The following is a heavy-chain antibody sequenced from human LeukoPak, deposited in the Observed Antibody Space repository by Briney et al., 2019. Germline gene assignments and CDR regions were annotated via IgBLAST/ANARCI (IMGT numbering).Heavy chain of an antibody. J-gene: IGHJ5*02. CDR2: VDYTGST. CDR1: GGSISSGGYY. CDR3: ARHESCSSSSCPYFAPTT. V-gene: IGHV4-39*01. D-gene: IGHD2-15*01. Sequence: PSETLSLTCTVSGGSISSGGYYWSWLRQHPGKGLECIGYVDYTGSTYYNPSLKSRVTITVDTSKIQFSLKLSSVTAADTAVYYCARHESCSSSSCPYFAPTTWGQGTLVTVSS.